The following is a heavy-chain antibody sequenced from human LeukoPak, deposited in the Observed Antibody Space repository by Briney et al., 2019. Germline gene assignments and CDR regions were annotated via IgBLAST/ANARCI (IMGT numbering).Heavy chain of an antibody. CDR1: GFTFSSYS. CDR3: ARGVGGYAPYYFDY. CDR2: VSSSSSYI. D-gene: IGHD2-2*01. J-gene: IGHJ4*02. V-gene: IGHV3-21*01. Sequence: PGGSLRLPCAASGFTFSSYSMNWGRQAPGKGLEWVSSVSSSSSYIYYADSVKGRFTISRDNAKNSLYLQMNSLRAEATAVYYCARGVGGYAPYYFDYWGQGTLVTVSS.